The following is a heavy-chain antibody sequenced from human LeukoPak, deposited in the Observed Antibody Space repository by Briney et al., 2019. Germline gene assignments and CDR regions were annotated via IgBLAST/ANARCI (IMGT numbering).Heavy chain of an antibody. Sequence: ASVKVSCKASGYTFTGYYMHWVRQAPGQGLEWMGWINPNSGGTNYAQKFQGRVTMTRDTSISTAYMELSSLRAEDTAVYYCAGEIFDTAFGAFDIWGQGTMVTVSS. J-gene: IGHJ3*02. CDR1: GYTFTGYY. V-gene: IGHV1-2*02. CDR2: INPNSGGT. D-gene: IGHD5-18*01. CDR3: AGEIFDTAFGAFDI.